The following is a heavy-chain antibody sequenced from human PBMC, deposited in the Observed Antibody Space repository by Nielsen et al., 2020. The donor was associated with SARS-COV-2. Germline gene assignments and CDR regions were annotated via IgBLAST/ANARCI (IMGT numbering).Heavy chain of an antibody. CDR2: IKSKTDGGTT. V-gene: IGHV3-15*01. J-gene: IGHJ6*03. Sequence: GRSLRLSCAASGFTFSNAWMSWVRQAPGKGLEWVGRIKSKTDGGTTDYAAPVKGRFTISRDDSKNTLYLQMNSLKTEDTAVYYCTTEATGTTYYYYYYYMDVWGKGTTITVSS. CDR3: TTEATGTTYYYYYYYMDV. CDR1: GFTFSNAW. D-gene: IGHD1-1*01.